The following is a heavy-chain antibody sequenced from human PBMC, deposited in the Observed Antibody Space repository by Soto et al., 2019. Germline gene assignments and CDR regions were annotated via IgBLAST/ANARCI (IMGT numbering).Heavy chain of an antibody. Sequence: QVQLVQSGAEVKKPGSSGKVSCKASGGTFSSYAISWVRQAPGQGLEWMGGIIPIFGTANYAQKFQGRVTITADESTSTAYMELSSLRSEDKAVYYCERECAAAGSTSCSYGYYYGMDVWGQGTTVTVSS. CDR2: IIPIFGTA. CDR3: ERECAAAGSTSCSYGYYYGMDV. V-gene: IGHV1-69*01. D-gene: IGHD2-2*01. CDR1: GGTFSSYA. J-gene: IGHJ6*02.